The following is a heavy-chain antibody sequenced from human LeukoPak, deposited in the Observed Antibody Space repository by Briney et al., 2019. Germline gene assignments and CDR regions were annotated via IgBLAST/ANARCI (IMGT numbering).Heavy chain of an antibody. V-gene: IGHV3-72*01. D-gene: IGHD3-22*01. CDR1: GFTFSDHY. CDR2: TRNKANSYTT. J-gene: IGHJ3*02. Sequence: GGSLRPSCAASGFTFSDHYMDWVRQAPGKGLEWVGRTRNKANSYTTEYAASVKGRFTISRDDSKNSLYLQMNSLKTEDTAVYYCASYDSSGSDAFDIWGQGTMVTVSS. CDR3: ASYDSSGSDAFDI.